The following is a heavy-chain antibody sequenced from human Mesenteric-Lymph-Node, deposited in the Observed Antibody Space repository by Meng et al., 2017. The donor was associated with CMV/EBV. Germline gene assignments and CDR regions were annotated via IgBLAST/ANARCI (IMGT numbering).Heavy chain of an antibody. CDR1: GYTFTSYD. D-gene: IGHD6-25*01. J-gene: IGHJ6*02. V-gene: IGHV1-8*01. CDR3: SLIAAVDNSYSGLDV. CDR2: MNPNRGST. Sequence: ASVKVSCKASGYTFTSYDINWVRQATGQGLEWMGWMNPNRGSTGYAQNFQGRVTMTRDTSISTAYMELSSLRSEDTAVYYCSLIAAVDNSYSGLDVWGQATTVTVSS.